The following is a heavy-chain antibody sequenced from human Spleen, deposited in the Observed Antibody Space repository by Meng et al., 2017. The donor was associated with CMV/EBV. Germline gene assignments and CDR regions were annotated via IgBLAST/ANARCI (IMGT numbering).Heavy chain of an antibody. V-gene: IGHV4-39*07. CDR1: GGSITISNYY. Sequence: GSLRLSCTVSGGSITISNYYWGWIRQPPGKGLEWIGTIYYTGSTLYNPSLESRVTMSVDTSKNQFSLKLSSVTAADTAVYYCVATYDFWSGYSLDYWGQGTLVTVSS. D-gene: IGHD3-3*01. J-gene: IGHJ4*02. CDR2: IYYTGST. CDR3: VATYDFWSGYSLDY.